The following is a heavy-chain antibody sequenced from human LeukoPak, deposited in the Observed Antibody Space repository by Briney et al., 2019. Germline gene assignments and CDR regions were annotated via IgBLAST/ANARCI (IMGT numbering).Heavy chain of an antibody. CDR2: IYTSGST. CDR1: GGSISSYY. V-gene: IGHV4-4*07. J-gene: IGHJ6*02. CDR3: AREGDRYCSSTSCSPEDYYYYGMDV. Sequence: SETLSLTCTVSGGSISSYYWSWIRQPAGKGLEWIGRIYTSGSTNYNPSLKSRVTMSVDTSKNQFSLKLSSVTAADTAVYYCAREGDRYCSSTSCSPEDYYYYGMDVWGPGTTVTVSS. D-gene: IGHD2-2*01.